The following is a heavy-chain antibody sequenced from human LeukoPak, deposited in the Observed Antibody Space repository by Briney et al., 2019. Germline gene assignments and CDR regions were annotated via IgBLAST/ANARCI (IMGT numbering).Heavy chain of an antibody. V-gene: IGHV4-59*08. J-gene: IGHJ4*02. CDR3: VRRDSGWNYVDY. CDR1: GGSINSHY. Sequence: AETLSLTCAVSGGSINSHYWGWIRQPPGKGLQWIGDIYYTGKNNYNPSLTSRVTISLDTSKDHLSLTLPSVLAAAPPVYYCVRRDSGWNYVDYWGQGNLVTVSS. D-gene: IGHD6-19*01. CDR2: IYYTGKN.